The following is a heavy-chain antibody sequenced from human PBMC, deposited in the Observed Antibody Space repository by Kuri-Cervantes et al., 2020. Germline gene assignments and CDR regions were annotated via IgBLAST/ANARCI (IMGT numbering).Heavy chain of an antibody. CDR2: IYYSGST. J-gene: IGHJ4*02. V-gene: IGHV4-30-4*08. Sequence: SETLSLTCTVSGGSISSGSYNWGWIRQPPGKGLEWIGYIYYSGSTYYNPSLKSRVTISVDTSKNQFSLKLSSVTAADTAVYYCAREPGSGSYYWGQGTLVTVSS. D-gene: IGHD3-10*01. CDR1: GGSISSGSYN. CDR3: AREPGSGSYY.